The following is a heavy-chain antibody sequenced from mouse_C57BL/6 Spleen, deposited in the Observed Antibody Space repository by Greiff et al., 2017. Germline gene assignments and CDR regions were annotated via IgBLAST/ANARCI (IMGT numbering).Heavy chain of an antibody. CDR2: ISGGSSST. V-gene: IGHV5-17*01. CDR1: GFTFSDYG. J-gene: IGHJ2*01. Sequence: EVHLVESGGGLVKPGGSLKLSCAASGFTFSDYGMHWVRQAPEQGLEWVAYISGGSSSTYYADTVKGRFTISRDNATNTLFLRLTSLRSEDAAVYYCSKGYYGFDYWGQGTTLTVSS. CDR3: SKGYYGFDY. D-gene: IGHD1-1*01.